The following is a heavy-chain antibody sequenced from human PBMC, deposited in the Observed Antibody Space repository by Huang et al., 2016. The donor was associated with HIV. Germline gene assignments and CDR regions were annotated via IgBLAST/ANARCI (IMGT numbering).Heavy chain of an antibody. CDR3: ARRYNWNYVAHGFDI. CDR2: ISGSSIYI. D-gene: IGHD1-7*01. Sequence: EVQLVESGGGLVKPGGSLRLSCAASGFTFSDYSMSWVRQAPGKGRQWVSRISGSSIYIYYVDSVKGRFAISRDNAKNLLFLQMNSLRAEDTAVYYCARRYNWNYVAHGFDIWGQGTMVTVSS. V-gene: IGHV3-21*01. CDR1: GFTFSDYS. J-gene: IGHJ3*02.